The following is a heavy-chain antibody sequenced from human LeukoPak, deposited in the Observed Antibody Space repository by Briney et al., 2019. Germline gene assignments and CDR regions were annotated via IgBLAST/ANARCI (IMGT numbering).Heavy chain of an antibody. V-gene: IGHV4-4*07. CDR2: IYTRGGS. J-gene: IGHJ3*02. CDR3: SRGPLTLRLGGAQTSGCAFDN. D-gene: IGHD3-16*01. Sequence: PSETVSLTCTVSGGSLSSYYWSWIRQPAGKGQEWIGRIYTRGGSNCSRYHTSLVTISPDTSKSQFLLRLISVTAADTAVYYCSRGPLTLRLGGAQTSGCAFDNWGQGTMVTVSS. CDR1: GGSLSSYY.